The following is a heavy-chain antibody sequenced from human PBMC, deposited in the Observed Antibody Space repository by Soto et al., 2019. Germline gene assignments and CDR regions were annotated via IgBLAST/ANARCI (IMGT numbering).Heavy chain of an antibody. CDR1: CGSITSSSYY. J-gene: IGHJ4*02. V-gene: IGHV4-39*01. D-gene: IGHD3-3*01. CDR2: SYYSGNT. Sequence: QLQLQESGPGLVKPSETLALTCTVSCGSITSSSYYWGWIRQPPGKVLEWFGSSYYSGNTYYHPSLKCRVTISVDTAKNHFPLKLSSVTAAGTAVYYCARHLSRITISQGWGQATLVTVSS. CDR3: ARHLSRITISQG.